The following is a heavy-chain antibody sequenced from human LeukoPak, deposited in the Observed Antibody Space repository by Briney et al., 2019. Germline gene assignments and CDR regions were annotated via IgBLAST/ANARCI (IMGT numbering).Heavy chain of an antibody. J-gene: IGHJ4*02. CDR2: INPSGGST. CDR1: GYTFASYY. CDR3: ATGIAAAGTSY. Sequence: ASVKVSCKASGYTFASYYMHWVRQAAGQGLEWMGIINPSGGSTSYAQKFQGRVTMTRDTSTSTVYMELSSLRCEDTAVYYCATGIAAAGTSYWGQGTLVTFSS. V-gene: IGHV1-46*01. D-gene: IGHD6-13*01.